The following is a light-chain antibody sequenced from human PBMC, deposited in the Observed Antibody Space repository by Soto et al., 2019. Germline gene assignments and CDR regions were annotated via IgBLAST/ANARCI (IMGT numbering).Light chain of an antibody. J-gene: IGKJ5*01. CDR2: GAS. CDR3: QQYNKWPLIT. Sequence: EIVMTQSPATLSVSPGERATLSCRASQSVSSNLAWYQQKPGQGPRLLIYGASSRAPGIPARSSGSGSGTDFTLTISSLQSEDFALYYCQQYNKWPLITFGQGTRLEIK. V-gene: IGKV3D-15*01. CDR1: QSVSSN.